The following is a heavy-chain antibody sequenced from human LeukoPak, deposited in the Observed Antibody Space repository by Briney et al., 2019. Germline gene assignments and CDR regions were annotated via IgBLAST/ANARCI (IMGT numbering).Heavy chain of an antibody. Sequence: HAAMSLRLSCSASGFTVSSNYMSWVRQAPGKGLEWVSVIYIGGSTYYADSVKGRFTISRDNSKNTLYLQMNSLRADDTAVYYCAKRRGLELTYYYHMDVWGKGTTVTVSS. J-gene: IGHJ6*03. CDR1: GFTVSSNY. CDR3: AKRRGLELTYYYHMDV. V-gene: IGHV3-66*04. D-gene: IGHD1-7*01. CDR2: IYIGGST.